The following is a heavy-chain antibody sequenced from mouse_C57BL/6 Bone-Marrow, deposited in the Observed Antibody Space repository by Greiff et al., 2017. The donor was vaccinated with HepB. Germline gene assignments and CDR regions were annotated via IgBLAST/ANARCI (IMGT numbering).Heavy chain of an antibody. Sequence: EVQLQQSGPSLVRPSQTLSLTCTVTGFSINSDCYWIWIRQFPGNKLEYIGYTFYSGITYYNPSLESRTYITRDTSKNQFSLKLSSVTTEDTATYYCARARLRPLYYYAMDYWGQGTSVTVSS. CDR3: ARARLRPLYYYAMDY. J-gene: IGHJ4*01. CDR2: TFYSGIT. CDR1: GFSINSDCY. V-gene: IGHV3-3*01. D-gene: IGHD2-4*01.